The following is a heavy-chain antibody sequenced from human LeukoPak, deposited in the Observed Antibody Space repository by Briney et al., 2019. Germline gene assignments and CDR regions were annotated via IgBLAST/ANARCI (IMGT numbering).Heavy chain of an antibody. CDR1: GGTFSSYA. CDR2: IIPIFGTA. CDR3: ATPQFVVVTANDAFDI. J-gene: IGHJ3*02. D-gene: IGHD2-21*02. Sequence: ASVKVSCKASGGTFSSYAISWVRQAPGQGLEWMGGIIPIFGTANYAQKFQGRVTITADESTSTAYMELSSLRSEDTAVYYCATPQFVVVTANDAFDIWGQGTMVTVSS. V-gene: IGHV1-69*13.